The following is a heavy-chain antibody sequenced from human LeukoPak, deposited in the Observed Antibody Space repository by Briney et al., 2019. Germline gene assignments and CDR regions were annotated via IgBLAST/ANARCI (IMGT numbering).Heavy chain of an antibody. CDR1: GGSISSGGYS. Sequence: SQTLPLTCAVSGGSISSGGYSWSWIRQPPGKGLEWIGYIYHSGSTYYNPSLKSRVTISVDRSKNQFSLKLSSVTAADTAVYYCARGRTGESVWGSSRFDYWGQGTLVTVSS. V-gene: IGHV4-30-2*01. CDR3: ARGRTGESVWGSSRFDY. CDR2: IYHSGST. D-gene: IGHD3-16*01. J-gene: IGHJ4*02.